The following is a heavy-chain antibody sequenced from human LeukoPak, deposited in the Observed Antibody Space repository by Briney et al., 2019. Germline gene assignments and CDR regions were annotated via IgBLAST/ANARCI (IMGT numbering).Heavy chain of an antibody. CDR1: GRSFSGYY. CDR2: INHSGST. D-gene: IGHD2-2*02. CDR3: ARGVYCSSTSCYTPFDY. V-gene: IGHV4-34*01. J-gene: IGHJ4*02. Sequence: SETMSLTCAVYGRSFSGYYWSWIRQPPGKGLEWIGKINHSGSTNYNTSLKSRVTISVDTSKNQFSLKLSSVTAADTAVYYCARGVYCSSTSCYTPFDYWGQGILVTVSS.